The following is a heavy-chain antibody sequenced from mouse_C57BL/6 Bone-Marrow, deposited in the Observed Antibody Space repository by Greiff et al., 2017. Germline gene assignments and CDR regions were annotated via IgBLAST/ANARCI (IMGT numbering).Heavy chain of an antibody. CDR1: GFTFSSYT. CDR3: SGQVTTVLDAKYFDV. Sequence: DVKLVESGGGLVKPGGSLKLSCAASGFTFSSYTMSWVRQTPEKRLQWVAAISGGGGNTYYPDSVKGRCTISRDNDKTILKLKMSGLRSEDTALYYGSGQVTTVLDAKYFDVWGTGTTVTVSS. J-gene: IGHJ1*03. D-gene: IGHD1-1*01. V-gene: IGHV5-9*01. CDR2: ISGGGGNT.